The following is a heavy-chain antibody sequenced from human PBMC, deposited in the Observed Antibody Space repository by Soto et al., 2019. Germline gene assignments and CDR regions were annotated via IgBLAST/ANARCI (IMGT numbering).Heavy chain of an antibody. J-gene: IGHJ4*02. Sequence: QVQLVQSGPEVKEPGASVKVSCKTSGYTFTTFGISWVRQAPGQGLEWMGWINTNKGNTDYVQKFRGRVTMTTDTSTSTAYLELRSLRSDDTAVYYSATRSPAFDFWGQGTLVTVSS. CDR1: GYTFTTFG. V-gene: IGHV1-18*01. CDR2: INTNKGNT. CDR3: ATRSPAFDF.